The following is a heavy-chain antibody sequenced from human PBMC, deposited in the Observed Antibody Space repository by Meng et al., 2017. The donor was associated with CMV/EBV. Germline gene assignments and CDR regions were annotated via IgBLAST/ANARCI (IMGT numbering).Heavy chain of an antibody. J-gene: IGHJ4*02. V-gene: IGHV2-5*01. CDR1: GFSLSTSGVG. Sequence: SGPTLVKPTQTLTLTCTFSGFSLSTSGVGVGWIRQPPGKALEWLALIYWNDDKRYSPSLKSRLTITKDTSKNQVVLTMTNMDPVDTATYYCAHSPASQHALGIFYWGQGTLVTVSS. CDR2: IYWNDDK. CDR3: AHSPASQHALGIFY. D-gene: IGHD7-27*01.